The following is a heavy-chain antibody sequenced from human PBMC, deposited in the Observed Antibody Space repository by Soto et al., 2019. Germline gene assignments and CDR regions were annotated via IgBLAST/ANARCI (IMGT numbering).Heavy chain of an antibody. CDR3: AKGVEPHESIAGLDY. CDR2: ISGSGGST. J-gene: IGHJ4*02. CDR1: GFTFSSYA. D-gene: IGHD6-6*01. Sequence: EVQLLESGGGLVQPGGSLRLSCAASGFTFSSYAMSWVRQAAGKGLEWVSAISGSGGSTYYADSVKGRFTISRDNSKNMLYLQMNSLRAEDTAVYYCAKGVEPHESIAGLDYWGQGTLVTVSS. V-gene: IGHV3-23*01.